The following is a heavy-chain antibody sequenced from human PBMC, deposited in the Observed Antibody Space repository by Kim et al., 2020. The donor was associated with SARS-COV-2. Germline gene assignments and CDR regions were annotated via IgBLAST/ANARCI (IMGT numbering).Heavy chain of an antibody. V-gene: IGHV6-1*01. D-gene: IGHD2-21*01. CDR1: GDSVSNNIAA. CDR2: TYYRSKWYY. J-gene: IGHJ4*02. Sequence: SQTLSLTCAISGDSVSNNIAAWNWIRQSPSRGLEWLGRTYYRSKWYYDYAVSVRSRITINPDTSKNQFSLHLNSVTPEDTAIYYCGRVSYCGGNCYSGWGQGTLGTVSS. CDR3: GRVSYCGGNCYSG.